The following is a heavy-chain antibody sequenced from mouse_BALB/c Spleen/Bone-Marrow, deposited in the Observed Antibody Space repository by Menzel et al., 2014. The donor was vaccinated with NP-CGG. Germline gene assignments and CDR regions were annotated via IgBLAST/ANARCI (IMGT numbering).Heavy chain of an antibody. CDR1: GYTFTDYV. Sequence: VQRVESGPELVKPGASVKMSCKASGYTFTDYVISWVKQRTGQSLEWIGEIYPGSGSTYYNEKFKGKATLTADKSSNTAYMQLSSLTSEDSAVYFCARGGGYGSSWFAYWGQGTLVTVSA. CDR2: IYPGSGST. CDR3: ARGGGYGSSWFAY. J-gene: IGHJ3*01. D-gene: IGHD1-1*01. V-gene: IGHV1-77*01.